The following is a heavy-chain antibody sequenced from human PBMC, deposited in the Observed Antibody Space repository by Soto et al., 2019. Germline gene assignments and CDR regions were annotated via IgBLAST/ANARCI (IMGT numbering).Heavy chain of an antibody. CDR3: ARAVAPYLGTWFDP. J-gene: IGHJ5*02. D-gene: IGHD3-16*01. Sequence: QLQLQESGSGLVKPSQTLSLTCAVSGGSISSGKSYAWSWIRQPPGKGLEWIGSISHTGRTSYNPSLKGRVTMSVDKSKNQFSLKLSSVTAADMAVYYCARAVAPYLGTWFDPWGQGSLVIVSS. V-gene: IGHV4-30-2*01. CDR2: ISHTGRT. CDR1: GGSISSGKSYA.